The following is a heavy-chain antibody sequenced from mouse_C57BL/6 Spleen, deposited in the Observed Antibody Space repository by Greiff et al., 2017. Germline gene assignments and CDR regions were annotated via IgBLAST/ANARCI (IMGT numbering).Heavy chain of an antibody. D-gene: IGHD2-4*01. CDR2: IDPSDSET. Sequence: QVKLQQPGAELVRPGSSVKLSCKASGYTFTSYWMHWVKQRPIQGLEWIGNIDPSDSETHYNQKFKDKATLTVDKSSSTAYMQLSSLTSEDSAVYYCARGDYDWFAYWGQGTLVTVSA. CDR3: ARGDYDWFAY. V-gene: IGHV1-52*01. J-gene: IGHJ3*01. CDR1: GYTFTSYW.